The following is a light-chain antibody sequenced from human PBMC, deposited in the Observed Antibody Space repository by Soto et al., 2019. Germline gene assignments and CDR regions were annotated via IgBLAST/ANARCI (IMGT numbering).Light chain of an antibody. CDR1: QCISSY. CDR3: QQYYSYPRT. CDR2: AAS. Sequence: AIRMTQSPSSFSASTGDRVTITCRASQCISSYLAWYQQKPGKAPKLLIYAASTLQSGVPSRFSGSGSGTDFTLTISCLQSEDFATYYCQQYYSYPRTFGQGTKLEIK. V-gene: IGKV1-8*01. J-gene: IGKJ2*01.